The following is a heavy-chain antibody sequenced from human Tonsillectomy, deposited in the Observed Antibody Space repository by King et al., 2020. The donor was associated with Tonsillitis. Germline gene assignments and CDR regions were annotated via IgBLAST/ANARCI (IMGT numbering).Heavy chain of an antibody. D-gene: IGHD1-26*01. Sequence: VQLVESGGGLVQPGGSLRLSCAASGSTLSNYWMAWLRQAPEKGLEFVANIRQDGNEKNHDDSVKGRFTLSRDNAKNSLYLQMNRLRAEDTAVYFCAKDVLGGYFENWGQGTLVTVSS. CDR2: IRQDGNEK. J-gene: IGHJ4*02. V-gene: IGHV3-7*01. CDR3: AKDVLGGYFEN. CDR1: GSTLSNYW.